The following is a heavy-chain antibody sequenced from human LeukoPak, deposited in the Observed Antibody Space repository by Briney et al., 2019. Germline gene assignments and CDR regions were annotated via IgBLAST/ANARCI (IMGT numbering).Heavy chain of an antibody. CDR2: ISTSGESA. CDR1: GFTFRSYA. CDR3: AKDRGSGYHYFDY. D-gene: IGHD3-22*01. Sequence: GGSLRLFCPVSGFTFRSYAMSWVRQAPGRGLEWVSVISTSGESAYYADSVKGRFTISRDNSKNTLYLQMNSLRAEDTAVYYCAKDRGSGYHYFDYWGEGPLVTVSS. V-gene: IGHV3-23*01. J-gene: IGHJ4*02.